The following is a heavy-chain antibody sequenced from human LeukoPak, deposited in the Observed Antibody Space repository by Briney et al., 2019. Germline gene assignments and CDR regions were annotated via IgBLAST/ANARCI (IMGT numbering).Heavy chain of an antibody. V-gene: IGHV3-30*02. Sequence: GGSLRLSCAASGFTFSNYGMHWVRQAPGKGLEWVAFIRYDGSNKYYADSVKGRFTISRDNSKNTLYLQMNSLRAEDTAVYYCARADIVGAADFDYWGQGTLVTVSS. J-gene: IGHJ4*02. CDR3: ARADIVGAADFDY. CDR2: IRYDGSNK. CDR1: GFTFSNYG. D-gene: IGHD1-26*01.